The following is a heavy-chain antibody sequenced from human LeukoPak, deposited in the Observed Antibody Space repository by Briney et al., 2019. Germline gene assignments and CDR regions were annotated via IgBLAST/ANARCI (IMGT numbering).Heavy chain of an antibody. D-gene: IGHD4-17*01. V-gene: IGHV4-61*02. CDR2: IYTSGST. CDR3: AREYGDYEYYFDY. J-gene: IGHJ4*02. CDR1: GGSISSGSYY. Sequence: SETLSLTCTVSGGSISSGSYYWRWIRQPAGKGLEWIGRIYTSGSTNYNPALKSRVTISVDTTKNQFSLKLRSVTAADTAVYYCAREYGDYEYYFDYWGQGTLVTVSS.